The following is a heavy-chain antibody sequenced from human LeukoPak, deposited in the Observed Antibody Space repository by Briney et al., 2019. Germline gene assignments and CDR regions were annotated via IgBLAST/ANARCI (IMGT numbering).Heavy chain of an antibody. V-gene: IGHV4-61*02. CDR2: IYSSGST. D-gene: IGHD2-15*01. Sequence: PSETLSLTCIVSGGSISSGIYYWNWVRQPAGKGLEWIGRIYSSGSTNYNPSRRSRVTISIDTSKNQFSLNLTSVTSADTAVYYCARAGSPNWIDPWGQGTLVTVSS. J-gene: IGHJ5*02. CDR3: ARAGSPNWIDP. CDR1: GGSISSGIYY.